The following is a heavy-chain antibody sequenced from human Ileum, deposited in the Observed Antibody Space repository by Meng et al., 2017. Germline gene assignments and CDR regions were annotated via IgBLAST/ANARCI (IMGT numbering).Heavy chain of an antibody. V-gene: IGHV3-74*01. J-gene: IGHJ5*02. CDR3: AKDLPHNWFDP. CDR1: GFTFSSYW. CDR2: IGNDGTSA. Sequence: GESLKISCAASGFTFSSYWMHWVRQVPGRGLVWVSRIGNDGTSAIYADSVKGRFTTSRDNAKNVLYLQMNRLRAEDTAVYYCAKDLPHNWFDPWGQGTLVTVSS.